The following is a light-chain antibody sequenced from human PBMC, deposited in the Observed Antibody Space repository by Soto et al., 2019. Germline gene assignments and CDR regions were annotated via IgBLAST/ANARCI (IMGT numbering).Light chain of an antibody. CDR3: QQYTNTNTPWM. Sequence: DIRGTQSPPTLSASVGDRVTITCRASQTITTWMAWYQQKPGKAPKLLVYDASTLQSGVATRFSGSGSGTEFTLIISGLQPEDSATYYCQQYTNTNTPWMFGQGTKV. V-gene: IGKV1-5*01. CDR1: QTITTW. J-gene: IGKJ1*01. CDR2: DAS.